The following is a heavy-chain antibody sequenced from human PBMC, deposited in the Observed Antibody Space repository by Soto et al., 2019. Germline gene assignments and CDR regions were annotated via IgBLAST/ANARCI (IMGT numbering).Heavy chain of an antibody. CDR2: ISSDGSNK. CDR3: ARDDEGGSDCDLGY. Sequence: QVQLVESGGGVVQPGRSRRLSCAVSGFTFSSHARHWVRQAPCKGLAWVTLISSDGSNKYYADSVKGRFTTSRDNSKNTMYLQMNSLRVEDTAVYYCARDDEGGSDCDLGYWGQGALVTVSS. CDR1: GFTFSSHA. V-gene: IGHV3-30-3*01. J-gene: IGHJ4*02. D-gene: IGHD1-26*01.